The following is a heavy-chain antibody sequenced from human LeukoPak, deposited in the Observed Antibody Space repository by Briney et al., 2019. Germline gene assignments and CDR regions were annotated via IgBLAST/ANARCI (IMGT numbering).Heavy chain of an antibody. D-gene: IGHD1-26*01. CDR3: ARVGSGSYLNYYYYMDV. J-gene: IGHJ6*03. Sequence: SETLSRTCAVYGGSFSGYYWSWIRQPPGKGLEWIGEINHSGSTNYNPSLKSRVTISVDTSKNQFSLKLSAVTAADTAVYYCARVGSGSYLNYYYYMDVWGKGTTVTVSS. CDR1: GGSFSGYY. V-gene: IGHV4-34*01. CDR2: INHSGST.